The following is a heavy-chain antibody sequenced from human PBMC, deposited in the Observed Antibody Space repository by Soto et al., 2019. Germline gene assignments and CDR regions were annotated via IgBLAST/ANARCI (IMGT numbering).Heavy chain of an antibody. Sequence: GGSLRLSCAASGFTFSSYSMNWVRQAPGKGLEWVSSISSSSSYIYYADSVKGRFTISRDNAKNSLYLQMNSLRAEDTAVYYCARGEASYYDFWSGGAPIGYWGQGTLVTVSS. D-gene: IGHD3-3*01. J-gene: IGHJ4*02. CDR1: GFTFSSYS. CDR3: ARGEASYYDFWSGGAPIGY. CDR2: ISSSSSYI. V-gene: IGHV3-21*01.